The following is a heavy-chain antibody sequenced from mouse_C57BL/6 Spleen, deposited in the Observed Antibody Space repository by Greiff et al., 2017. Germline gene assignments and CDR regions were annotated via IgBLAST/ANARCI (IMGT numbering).Heavy chain of an antibody. D-gene: IGHD2-2*01. CDR3: AREGGYHFDY. Sequence: EVQLQESGGGLVKPGGSLKLSCAASGFTFSSYAMSWVRQTPEKRLEWVATISDGGSYTYYPDNVKGRFTISRDNAKNNLYLQMSHLKSEDTAMYYCAREGGYHFDYWGQGTTLTVSS. CDR2: ISDGGSYT. J-gene: IGHJ2*01. CDR1: GFTFSSYA. V-gene: IGHV5-4*01.